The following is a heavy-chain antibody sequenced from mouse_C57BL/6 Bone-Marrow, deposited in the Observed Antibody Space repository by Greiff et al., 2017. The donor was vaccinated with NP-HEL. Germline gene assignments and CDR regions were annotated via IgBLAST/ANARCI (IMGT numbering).Heavy chain of an antibody. CDR1: GYSITSDY. CDR2: ISYSGST. J-gene: IGHJ4*01. Sequence: EVHLVESGPGLAKPSQTLSLTCSVTGYSITSDYWNWIRKFPGHKLEYMGYISYSGSTSYNPSLKSRISITRDTSKNQYYLQLNSVTTEDTATYYCARLRNYYGSSYDAMDYWGQGTSVTVSS. CDR3: ARLRNYYGSSYDAMDY. D-gene: IGHD1-1*01. V-gene: IGHV3-8*01.